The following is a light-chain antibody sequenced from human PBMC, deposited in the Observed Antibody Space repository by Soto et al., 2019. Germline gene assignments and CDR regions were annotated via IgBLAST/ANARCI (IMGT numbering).Light chain of an antibody. CDR1: QSVSSSY. V-gene: IGKV3-20*01. J-gene: IGKJ1*01. CDR2: GAS. CDR3: QQYGSTWT. Sequence: ILLTQSPCTLSLSPGERATLSCRASQSVSSSYLAWYQQKPGQAPKLLIYGASSRATGIPDRFSGSGSGTDFTLTISRLEPEDFAVYYCQQYGSTWTFGQGTKV.